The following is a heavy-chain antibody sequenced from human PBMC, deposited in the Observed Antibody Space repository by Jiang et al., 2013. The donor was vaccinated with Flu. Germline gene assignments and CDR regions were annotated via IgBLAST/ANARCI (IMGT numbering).Heavy chain of an antibody. CDR3: ARDEDPQWAPFDY. Sequence: VQLVESGGGVVQPGRSLRLSCAASGFTFSSYGMHWVRQAPGKGLEWVAVIWYDGSNKYYADSVKGRFTISRDNSKNTLYLQMNSLRAEDTAVYYCARDEDPQWAPFDYWAREPWSPSPQ. V-gene: IGHV3-33*01. CDR1: GFTFSSYG. J-gene: IGHJ4*02. D-gene: IGHD1-26*01. CDR2: IWYDGSNK.